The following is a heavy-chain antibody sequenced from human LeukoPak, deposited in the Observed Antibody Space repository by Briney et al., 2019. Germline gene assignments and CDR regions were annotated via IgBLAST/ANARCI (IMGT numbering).Heavy chain of an antibody. J-gene: IGHJ4*02. Sequence: PGGSLRLSCAASGFVFNNFGMTWVRQAPGKGVEWVSVTYSGSSTYYADSVKGRFTVSRDNSKNTLYLQMNSLRAEDTAVYYCSRHSESGQLGYFDYWGQGTLVTVSS. CDR1: GFVFNNFG. D-gene: IGHD1-1*01. CDR3: SRHSESGQLGYFDY. V-gene: IGHV3-66*02. CDR2: TYSGSST.